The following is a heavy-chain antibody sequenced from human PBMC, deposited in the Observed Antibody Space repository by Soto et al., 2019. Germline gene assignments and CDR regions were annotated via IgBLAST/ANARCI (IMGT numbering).Heavy chain of an antibody. CDR1: GNTLTELS. J-gene: IGHJ4*02. Sequence: QVQVVQSGAEVKKPGASVKVSCKVSGNTLTELSMYWVRQAPGKGLEGMGGFDPEAGEKIYGKKFQGRVTMTEDSSIDTAYLELSSLKSEDTAVYYCATAHKGWELLLVYGGQGTLVTVSS. V-gene: IGHV1-24*01. CDR3: ATAHKGWELLLVY. D-gene: IGHD1-26*01. CDR2: FDPEAGEK.